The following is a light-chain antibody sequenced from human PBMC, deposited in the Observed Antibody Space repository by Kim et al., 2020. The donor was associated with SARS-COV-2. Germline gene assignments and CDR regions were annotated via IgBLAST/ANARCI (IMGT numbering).Light chain of an antibody. CDR2: AAA. Sequence: SVGDRGTITCRASQTISNYLNWYQQKPGKAPNLLIFAAASLHTGVPSRFSGSGSGTDFTLTISNLQLEDFATYYCQQSYSTPPVTFGQGTRLEIK. J-gene: IGKJ5*01. CDR1: QTISNY. CDR3: QQSYSTPPVT. V-gene: IGKV1-39*01.